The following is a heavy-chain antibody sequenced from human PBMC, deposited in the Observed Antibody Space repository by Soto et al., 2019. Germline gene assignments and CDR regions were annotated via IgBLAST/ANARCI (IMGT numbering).Heavy chain of an antibody. J-gene: IGHJ5*02. Sequence: SETLSLTCSVSGGSINSGNYYWSWIRQHPGKGLEWIGYISYSGSAHYNLSLRSRVFISVDTSRNQFSLKLSSVTAADTAVYYCARRRCTTTTCFDPWGQGTLVTVSS. CDR1: GGSINSGNYY. V-gene: IGHV4-31*03. D-gene: IGHD2-2*01. CDR3: ARRRCTTTTCFDP. CDR2: ISYSGSA.